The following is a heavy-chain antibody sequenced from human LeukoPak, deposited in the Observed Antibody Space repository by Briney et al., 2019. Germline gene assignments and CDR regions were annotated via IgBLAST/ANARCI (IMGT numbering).Heavy chain of an antibody. J-gene: IGHJ4*02. V-gene: IGHV3-21*04. CDR3: AKGSYYDSSGSFYFDY. CDR1: GFTFSSYS. Sequence: GGSLRLSCADSGFTFSSYSMNWVRQAPGKGLEWVSSISSSSSYIYYADSVKGRFTISRDNAKNTLYVQVNSLGTEDTAAYYCAKGSYYDSSGSFYFDYWGQGTLVTVSS. CDR2: ISSSSSYI. D-gene: IGHD3-22*01.